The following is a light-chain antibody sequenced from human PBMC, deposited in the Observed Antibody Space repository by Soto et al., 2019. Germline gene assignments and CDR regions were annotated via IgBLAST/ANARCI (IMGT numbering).Light chain of an antibody. V-gene: IGKV3-15*01. CDR2: DAS. J-gene: IGKJ4*01. CDR3: QQYNNWPLT. CDR1: PSVSSS. Sequence: EIVMTQSPATLSVSPGERATLSCRASPSVSSSLAWYQQKPGQAPRLLIYDASTRATGIQARFSGSGSGTDFTLNISSLQSEDCAIYYCQQYNNWPLTFGGGNTEEIK.